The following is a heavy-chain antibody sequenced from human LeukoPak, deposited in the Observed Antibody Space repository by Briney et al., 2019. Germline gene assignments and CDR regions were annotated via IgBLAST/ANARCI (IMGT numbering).Heavy chain of an antibody. V-gene: IGHV4-34*01. CDR2: INHSGST. CDR3: ARDLPFPRYFDY. CDR1: VGSFTGYY. J-gene: IGHJ4*02. Sequence: SETLSLTCAVYVGSFTGYYWSWIRQPPGKGLEWIGEINHSGSTNYNPSLKSRVTISVDTSKSQFSLKLSSVTAAHTAVYSCARDLPFPRYFDYWGQGTLVTVSS.